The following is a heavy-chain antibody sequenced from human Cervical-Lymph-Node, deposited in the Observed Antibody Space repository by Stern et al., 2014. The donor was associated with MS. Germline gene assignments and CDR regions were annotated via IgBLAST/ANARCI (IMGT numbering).Heavy chain of an antibody. D-gene: IGHD2-15*01. CDR2: ISNDGRNK. CDR3: ARPLGDCGGGTCYSDFDY. Sequence: VQLVESGGGVVQPGRSLRLSCAASGFMVSYYALHWVRQAPGKGLEWVAVISNDGRNKNYAESVKGRFTISRDNSKNTLYLQMNSLRPEDTAVYFCARPLGDCGGGTCYSDFDYWGQGTLVTVSS. V-gene: IGHV3-30*04. J-gene: IGHJ4*02. CDR1: GFMVSYYA.